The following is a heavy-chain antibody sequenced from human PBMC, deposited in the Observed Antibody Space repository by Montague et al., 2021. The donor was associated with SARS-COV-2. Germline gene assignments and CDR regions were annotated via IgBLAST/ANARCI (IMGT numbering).Heavy chain of an antibody. D-gene: IGHD2-15*01. V-gene: IGHV4-34*01. J-gene: IGHJ4*02. Sequence: SETLSLTCAVYGGSFGGYYWSWIRQPPGKGLEWIGEINHSGSTNYNPSLKSRVTISVDTSKNQFSLKLSSVTAADTAVYYCARGSVDIVVVVAATPPYFDYWGQGTLVTVSS. CDR2: INHSGST. CDR3: ARGSVDIVVVVAATPPYFDY. CDR1: GGSFGGYY.